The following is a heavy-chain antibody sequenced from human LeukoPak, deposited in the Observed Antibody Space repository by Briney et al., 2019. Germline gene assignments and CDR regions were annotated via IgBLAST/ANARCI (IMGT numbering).Heavy chain of an antibody. J-gene: IGHJ6*02. CDR3: ARDDYVFGYYGMDV. V-gene: IGHV4-34*01. CDR1: GGSFSGYY. Sequence: SETLSLTCAVYGGSFSGYYWSWIRQPPGKGLKWIGEINHSGSTNYNPSLKSRVTISVDTSKNQFSLKLSSVTAADTAVYYSARDDYVFGYYGMDVWGQGTTVTVSS. D-gene: IGHD4-17*01. CDR2: INHSGST.